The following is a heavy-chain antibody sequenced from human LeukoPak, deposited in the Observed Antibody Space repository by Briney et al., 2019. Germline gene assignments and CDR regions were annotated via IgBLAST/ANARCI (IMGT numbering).Heavy chain of an antibody. D-gene: IGHD5-18*01. V-gene: IGHV3-30-3*01. CDR3: ARWGYSYGPYYFDY. CDR2: ISYDGSNK. J-gene: IGHJ4*02. Sequence: GGSLRLSLAASGFTFSSYAMPWVRRAPGRGRGGGAVISYDGSNKYYADSVKGRFTISRDNSKNTLYLQMNSLGAEDTAVYYCARWGYSYGPYYFDYWGQGTLVTVSS. CDR1: GFTFSSYA.